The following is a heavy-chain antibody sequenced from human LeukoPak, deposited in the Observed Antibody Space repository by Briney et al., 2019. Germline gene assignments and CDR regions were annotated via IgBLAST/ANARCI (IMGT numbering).Heavy chain of an antibody. CDR3: AKAPYGSGSLYFDY. V-gene: IGHV3-23*01. CDR2: ISGSGGST. Sequence: GGSLRLSCAASGFTFSSYAMSWVRQAPGKGLEWVSAISGSGGSTYYADSVKGRFTISRDNSKNTLYLQMNSLRAEDTAVCYCAKAPYGSGSLYFDYWGQGTLVTVSS. J-gene: IGHJ4*02. CDR1: GFTFSSYA. D-gene: IGHD3-10*01.